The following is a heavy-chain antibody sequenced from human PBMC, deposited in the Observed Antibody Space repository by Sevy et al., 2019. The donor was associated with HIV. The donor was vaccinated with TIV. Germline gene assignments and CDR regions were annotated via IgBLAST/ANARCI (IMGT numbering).Heavy chain of an antibody. CDR2: IWYDGSQK. Sequence: GGSLRLSCSASGFPFSSFAMHWVRQAPGKGLEWVALIWYDGSQKYFADSLKGRLTISRDNSKNTLFLQMNSLSAEDTAVYYCARPILGVTTSTYFDSWGQGTLITVSS. CDR3: ARPILGVTTSTYFDS. V-gene: IGHV3-33*01. D-gene: IGHD1-26*01. CDR1: GFPFSSFA. J-gene: IGHJ4*02.